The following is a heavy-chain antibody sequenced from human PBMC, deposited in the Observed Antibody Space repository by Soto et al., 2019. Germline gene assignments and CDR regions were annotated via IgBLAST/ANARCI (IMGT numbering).Heavy chain of an antibody. CDR1: GYSFTSYW. CDR2: IYPGDPDT. V-gene: IGHV5-51*01. D-gene: IGHD3-3*01. Sequence: GESLKISCKGSGYSFTSYWIGWVRQMPGKGLEWMGIIYPGDPDTRYSPSFQGQVTISADKSISTAYLQWSSLKASDTAMYYCARLHYDFWSGYYFMDVWGQGTTVTVSS. J-gene: IGHJ6*02. CDR3: ARLHYDFWSGYYFMDV.